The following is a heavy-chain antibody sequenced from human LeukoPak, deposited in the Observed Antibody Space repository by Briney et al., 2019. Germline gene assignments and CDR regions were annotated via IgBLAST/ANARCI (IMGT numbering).Heavy chain of an antibody. CDR2: ISSSGSTI. J-gene: IGHJ4*02. V-gene: IGHV3-48*03. CDR1: GFTFSSYE. Sequence: GGSLRLSCAASGFTFSSYEMNWVRQAPGKGLEWVSYISSSGSTIYYADFVKGRFTISRDNAKNSLCLQMNSLRAEDTAVYYCARRRYSSGWYYFDYWGQGTLVTVSS. D-gene: IGHD6-19*01. CDR3: ARRRYSSGWYYFDY.